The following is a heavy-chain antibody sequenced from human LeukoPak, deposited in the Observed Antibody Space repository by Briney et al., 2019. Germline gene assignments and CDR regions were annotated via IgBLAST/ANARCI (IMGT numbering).Heavy chain of an antibody. D-gene: IGHD2-8*02. V-gene: IGHV3-9*03. Sequence: GGSLRLSCAASGFTFDDYAMHWVRQAPGKGLEWVSGISWNSGSIGYADSVKGRFTISRDNAKDSLYLQMNSLRAEDMALYYCAKDEFVASDFTGAFDIWGQGTMVTVSS. J-gene: IGHJ3*02. CDR3: AKDEFVASDFTGAFDI. CDR2: ISWNSGSI. CDR1: GFTFDDYA.